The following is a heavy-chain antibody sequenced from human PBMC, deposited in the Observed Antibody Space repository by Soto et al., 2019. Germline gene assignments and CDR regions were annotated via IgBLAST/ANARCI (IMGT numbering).Heavy chain of an antibody. CDR1: GGSINSYY. V-gene: IGHV4-59*08. CDR3: ASLNFDLLTGYYAFDF. Sequence: SVTLSLTCTVSGGSINSYYWSWIRQPQGRGPEYVGYISYSGSTNYNPSLKGRITMSLDTSKNQFSLKLSSVTAADTAVYYCASLNFDLLTGYYAFDFWGQGTMVTVSS. J-gene: IGHJ3*01. D-gene: IGHD3-9*01. CDR2: ISYSGST.